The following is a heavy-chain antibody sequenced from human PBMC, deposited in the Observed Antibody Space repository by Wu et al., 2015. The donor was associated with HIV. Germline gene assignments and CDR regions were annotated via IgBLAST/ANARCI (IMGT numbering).Heavy chain of an antibody. Sequence: QVQLVQSGAEVKKPGASIKISCKASGYTFTDHYMHWVRQAPGQGLEWMGWVNPNSDGTKYAEKFQGRVTMTRDTSINTAYMELTRLTSDDTAMYYCARGPYCGGDCYFRDYFDYWAREVWSPSPQ. CDR1: GYTFTDHY. J-gene: IGHJ4*02. D-gene: IGHD2-21*01. CDR3: ARGPYCGGDCYFRDYFDY. V-gene: IGHV1-2*02. CDR2: VNPNSDGT.